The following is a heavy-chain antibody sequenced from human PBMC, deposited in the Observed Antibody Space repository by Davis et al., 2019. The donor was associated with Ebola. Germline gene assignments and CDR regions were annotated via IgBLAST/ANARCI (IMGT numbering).Heavy chain of an antibody. CDR1: GFTFYDYA. V-gene: IGHV3-9*01. D-gene: IGHD6-19*01. J-gene: IGHJ3*02. Sequence: LSLTCSASGFTFYDYAMHWVRQAPGKGLEWVSGITWNCGSIAYADSVKGRFTVSRDDAKNSLYLQMNSLRAEDTAIYYCVRVSRNIATGWYRFDAFDIWGQGTLVTVSS. CDR2: ITWNCGSI. CDR3: VRVSRNIATGWYRFDAFDI.